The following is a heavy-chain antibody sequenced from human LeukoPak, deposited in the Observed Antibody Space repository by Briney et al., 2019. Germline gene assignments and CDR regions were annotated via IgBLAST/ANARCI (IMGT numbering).Heavy chain of an antibody. D-gene: IGHD6-13*01. V-gene: IGHV4-34*01. CDR1: GGSFSGYY. CDR3: ARVHRAAAGPGGWFDP. J-gene: IGHJ5*02. CDR2: INDSGST. Sequence: ASETLSLTCAVYGGSFSGYYWSWIRQPPGKGLEWIGEINDSGSTSYNPSLKSRVTISVDTSKNQFSLKLSSVTAADTAVYYCARVHRAAAGPGGWFDPWGQGTLVTVSS.